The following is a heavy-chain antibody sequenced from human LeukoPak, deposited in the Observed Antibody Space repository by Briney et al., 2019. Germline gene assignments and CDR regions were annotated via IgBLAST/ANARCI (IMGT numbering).Heavy chain of an antibody. D-gene: IGHD5-18*01. Sequence: PGGSLRLSCAASGFTFSSYAMHWVRQAPGKGLEWVAVISYDGSNKYYADSVKGRFTISRDNSKNTLYLQMNSLRAEDKKKRTWIQLPYYYYYMDVWGKATTVTVSS. CDR3: IQLPYYYYYMDV. CDR1: GFTFSSYA. CDR2: ISYDGSNK. J-gene: IGHJ6*03. V-gene: IGHV3-30-3*01.